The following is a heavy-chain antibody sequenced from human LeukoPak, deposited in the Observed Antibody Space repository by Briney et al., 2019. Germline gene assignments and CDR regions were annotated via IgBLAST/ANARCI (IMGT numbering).Heavy chain of an antibody. CDR1: GFTFSIYS. V-gene: IGHV3-21*01. Sequence: GGSLRLSCAASGFTFSIYSMNWVRQAPGKGLEWVSSISSSSSYIYYADSVKGRFTISRDNAKNSLYLQMNSLRAEDTAVYYCARALGATPYYFDYWGQGTLVTVSS. CDR3: ARALGATPYYFDY. J-gene: IGHJ4*02. D-gene: IGHD2-15*01. CDR2: ISSSSSYI.